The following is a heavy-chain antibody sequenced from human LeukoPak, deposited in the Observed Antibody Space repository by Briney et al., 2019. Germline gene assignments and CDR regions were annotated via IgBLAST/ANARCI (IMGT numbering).Heavy chain of an antibody. CDR1: GYSISSGFH. CDR3: ARFGSGWSFDN. D-gene: IGHD6-19*01. Sequence: PSETLSLTFAVSGYSISSGFHWGWIRQPPGKGLDWIGNMWPSGSTYYNPSFKSRVTISLDTAKNQFSLNLSALTAADTAVYYCARFGSGWSFDNWGQGTLVTVSS. J-gene: IGHJ4*02. CDR2: MWPSGST. V-gene: IGHV4-38-2*01.